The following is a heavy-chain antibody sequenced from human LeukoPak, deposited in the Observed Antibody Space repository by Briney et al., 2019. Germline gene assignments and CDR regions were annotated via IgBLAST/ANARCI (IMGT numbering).Heavy chain of an antibody. CDR1: GYTFTSYG. D-gene: IGHD3-3*01. J-gene: IGHJ4*02. CDR2: ISAYNGNT. V-gene: IGHV1-18*01. CDR3: ARLGFWSGYEFRYFDY. Sequence: ASVKVSCKASGYTFTSYGISWVRQAPGQGLEWMGWISAYNGNTNYAQKLQGRVTMTTDTSTSTAYMELRGPRSDDTAVYYCARLGFWSGYEFRYFDYWGQGTLVTVSS.